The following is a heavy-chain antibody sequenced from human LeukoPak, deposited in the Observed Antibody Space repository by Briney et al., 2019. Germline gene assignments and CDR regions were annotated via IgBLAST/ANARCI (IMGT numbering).Heavy chain of an antibody. V-gene: IGHV3-23*01. D-gene: IGHD6-19*01. CDR2: ISGSGGST. CDR3: AKPAISSSGWYYDY. CDR1: GFTFSRYA. Sequence: GGALRLSCAASGFTFSRYAMSWVREAPGKGLGGGSAISGSGGSTYYADSVKGRFTISRDNSKNTLDLQMNSLRAEDTAVYYCAKPAISSSGWYYDYWGQGTLVTVSS. J-gene: IGHJ4*02.